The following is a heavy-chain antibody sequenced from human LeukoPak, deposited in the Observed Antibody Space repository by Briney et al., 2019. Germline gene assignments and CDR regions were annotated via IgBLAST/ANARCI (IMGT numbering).Heavy chain of an antibody. J-gene: IGHJ3*02. D-gene: IGHD5-12*01. V-gene: IGHV4-38-2*02. CDR1: GYSISSGYY. CDR3: ACVAHLVDI. CDR2: IYHSGST. Sequence: SETLSLTCTVSGYSISSGYYWGWIRQPPGKGLEWIGSIYHSGSTYYNPSLKSRVTISVDTSKNQFSLKLSSVTAADTAVYYCACVAHLVDIWGQGTMVTVSS.